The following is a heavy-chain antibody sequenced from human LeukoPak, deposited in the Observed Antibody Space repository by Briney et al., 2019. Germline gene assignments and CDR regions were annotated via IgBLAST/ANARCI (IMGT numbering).Heavy chain of an antibody. Sequence: GGSLRLSCAASGFSFSSYGMHWVRPAPGKGLEWVAVIWYDGSEKYYTESGKGRFDISRDNSKNTLYLQMNSLRAEDTAVYYGARDRDGYSSSWYGWFDPWGQGTPVTVSS. CDR2: IWYDGSEK. D-gene: IGHD6-13*01. CDR1: GFSFSSYG. J-gene: IGHJ5*02. V-gene: IGHV3-33*01. CDR3: ARDRDGYSSSWYGWFDP.